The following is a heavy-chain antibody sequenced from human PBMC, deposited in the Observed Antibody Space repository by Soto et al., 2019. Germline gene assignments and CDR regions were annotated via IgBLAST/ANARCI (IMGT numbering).Heavy chain of an antibody. J-gene: IGHJ4*02. Sequence: ASVKVSCKASGYTFTGYYMHWVRQAPGQGLEWMGWINHNSGGTNYAQKFQGWVTMTRDTSISTAYMELSRLRSDDTAVYYCARAPPSTGDRPMGYYFDYWGQGTLVTVSS. CDR3: ARAPPSTGDRPMGYYFDY. V-gene: IGHV1-2*04. D-gene: IGHD7-27*01. CDR1: GYTFTGYY. CDR2: INHNSGGT.